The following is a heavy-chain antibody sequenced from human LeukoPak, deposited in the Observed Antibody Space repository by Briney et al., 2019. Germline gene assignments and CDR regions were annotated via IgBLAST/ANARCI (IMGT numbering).Heavy chain of an antibody. Sequence: GASLKISCKGSGYSFTSYWIGWGRQMPGKGLEWMGIIYPGDSDTTYSPSFQGQVTISADKSISTAYLQWSSLKASDTAMYYCARFGVKYYYGSGSNNWFDPWGQGTLVTVSS. J-gene: IGHJ5*02. CDR3: ARFGVKYYYGSGSNNWFDP. D-gene: IGHD3-10*01. CDR2: IYPGDSDT. CDR1: GYSFTSYW. V-gene: IGHV5-51*01.